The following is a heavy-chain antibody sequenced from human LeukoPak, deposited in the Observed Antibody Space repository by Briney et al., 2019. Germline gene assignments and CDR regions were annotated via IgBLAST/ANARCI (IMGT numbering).Heavy chain of an antibody. D-gene: IGHD2-21*02. CDR1: GFTFSSYA. V-gene: IGHV3-30-3*01. J-gene: IGHJ4*02. Sequence: PGRSLRLSCAASGFTFSSYAMHWVRQAPGKGLEWVAVILYDGSNKYYADSVKGRFTISRDNSKNTLYLQMNSLRAEDTAVYYCAKDTEATDCGGDCYSPFDYWGQGTLVTVSS. CDR2: ILYDGSNK. CDR3: AKDTEATDCGGDCYSPFDY.